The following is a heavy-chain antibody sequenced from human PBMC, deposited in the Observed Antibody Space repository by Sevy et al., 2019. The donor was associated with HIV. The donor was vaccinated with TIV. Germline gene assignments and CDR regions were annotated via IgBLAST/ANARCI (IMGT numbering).Heavy chain of an antibody. V-gene: IGHV1-2*06. J-gene: IGHJ3*02. D-gene: IGHD2-15*01. CDR1: GYTFTGYY. CDR3: ARPPAYCSGGSCYRDAFDI. CDR2: INPNSGGT. Sequence: ASVKVSCKASGYTFTGYYMHWVRQAPGQGLEWMGRINPNSGGTNYAQKFQGRFTMTRDTSISTAYMELSRLRSDDTAVYYCARPPAYCSGGSCYRDAFDIWGQGTMVTVSS.